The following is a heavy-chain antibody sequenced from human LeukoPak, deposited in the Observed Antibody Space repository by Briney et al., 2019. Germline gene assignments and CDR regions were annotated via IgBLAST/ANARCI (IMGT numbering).Heavy chain of an antibody. J-gene: IGHJ4*02. V-gene: IGHV3-23*01. Sequence: GGSLRLSCAASGFTFSNYNMNWVRQAPGKGLEWVSAISGSGGSTYYADSVKGRFTISRDNSKNTLYLQMNSLRAEDTAVYYCATQIDYDFWSGYYGYWGQGTLVTVSS. CDR3: ATQIDYDFWSGYYGY. D-gene: IGHD3-3*01. CDR1: GFTFSNYN. CDR2: ISGSGGST.